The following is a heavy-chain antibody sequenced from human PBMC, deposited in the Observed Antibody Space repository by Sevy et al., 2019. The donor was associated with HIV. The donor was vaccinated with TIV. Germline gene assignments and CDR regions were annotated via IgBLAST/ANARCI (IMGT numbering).Heavy chain of an antibody. CDR3: ATEGLRYYSGAGLYQGDWFDP. CDR1: EYTLTQLS. Sequence: ASVKVSCKVSEYTLTQLSMHWVRQAPGKGHEGMGHFDPEDGETIDGQQFQGRVTRTKDTSANTAYMQLNSLTSEDTAVYYCATEGLRYYSGAGLYQGDWFDPWGQGTLVTVSS. J-gene: IGHJ5*02. CDR2: FDPEDGET. V-gene: IGHV1-24*01. D-gene: IGHD2-15*01.